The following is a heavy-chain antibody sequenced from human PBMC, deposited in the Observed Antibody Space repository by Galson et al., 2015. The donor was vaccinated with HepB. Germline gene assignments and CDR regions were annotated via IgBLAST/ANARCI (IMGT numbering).Heavy chain of an antibody. D-gene: IGHD4-23*01. Sequence: SETLSLTCAVYGVSFSGYYWSWIRQPPGKGLEWIGEINHSGSTNYNPSLKSRVTISVDTSKNQFSPKLSSVTAGDTAVYYWSRGGGGLRWSSYYYYYMDVWGKGTTVTVSS. CDR1: GVSFSGYY. CDR3: SRGGGGLRWSSYYYYYMDV. J-gene: IGHJ6*03. CDR2: INHSGST. V-gene: IGHV4-34*01.